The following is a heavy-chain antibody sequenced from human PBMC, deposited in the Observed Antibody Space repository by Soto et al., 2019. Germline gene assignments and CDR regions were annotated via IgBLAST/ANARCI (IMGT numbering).Heavy chain of an antibody. J-gene: IGHJ4*02. D-gene: IGHD2-2*01. V-gene: IGHV3-30*18. Sequence: QVHLVESGGGVVQPGRSLRLSCAASGFTFSNYAMHWLRQAPGKGLEWVAVILSDGTIENYADSVKGRFTISRDNSKNTLYLQKSSLRAEDTAVYYCAKDWRRGAYCSNTDCYARTSVGYFFDHWGQGTLVTVSS. CDR1: GFTFSNYA. CDR3: AKDWRRGAYCSNTDCYARTSVGYFFDH. CDR2: ILSDGTIE.